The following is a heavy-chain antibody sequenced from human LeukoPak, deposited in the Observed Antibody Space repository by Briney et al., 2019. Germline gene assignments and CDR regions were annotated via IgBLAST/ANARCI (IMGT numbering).Heavy chain of an antibody. CDR2: IYYSGST. Sequence: SETLSLTCTVSGGSISSYYRSWIRQPPGKGLEWIGYIYYSGSTNYNPSLKSRVTISVDTSKNQFSLKLSSVTAADTAVYYCARGRGYAFDIWGQGTMVTVSS. D-gene: IGHD2-15*01. V-gene: IGHV4-59*01. J-gene: IGHJ3*02. CDR1: GGSISSYY. CDR3: ARGRGYAFDI.